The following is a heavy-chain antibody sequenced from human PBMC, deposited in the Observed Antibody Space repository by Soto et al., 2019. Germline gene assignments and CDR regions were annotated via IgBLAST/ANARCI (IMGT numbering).Heavy chain of an antibody. CDR2: IYYSGST. V-gene: IGHV4-59*12. CDR1: GGSISSYY. CDR3: ARGRGIVATINRSLLFDY. Sequence: PSETLSLTCTVSGGSISSYYWSWIRQPPGRGLEWIGYIYYSGSTYYNPSLKSRVTISVDTSKNQFSLKLSSVTAADTAVYYCARGRGIVATINRSLLFDYWGQGTLVTVSS. D-gene: IGHD5-12*01. J-gene: IGHJ4*02.